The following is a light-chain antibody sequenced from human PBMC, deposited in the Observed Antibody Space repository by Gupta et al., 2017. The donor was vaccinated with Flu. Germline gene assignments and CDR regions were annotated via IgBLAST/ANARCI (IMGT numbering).Light chain of an antibody. CDR3: CSYAGNYTWV. Sequence: QSALTQPRSVSGSPGQSVTISCTGTSSDVGSYNYVSWYQQHPGKALKFMIYDVSKRPSGGPDRCSGSKSGNTASLTISRLQAEDEADYYCCSYAGNYTWVFGGGTKLTVL. CDR1: SSDVGSYNY. CDR2: DVS. V-gene: IGLV2-11*01. J-gene: IGLJ3*02.